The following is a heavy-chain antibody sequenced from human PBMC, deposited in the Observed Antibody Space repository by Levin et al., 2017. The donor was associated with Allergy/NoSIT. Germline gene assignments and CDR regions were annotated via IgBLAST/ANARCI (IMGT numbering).Heavy chain of an antibody. Sequence: GESLKISCATSGFTFTTHWIHWVRQAPGKGLVWVSRISRDESTINYADSVKGRFTISRDNAKNTAYLQMNSLTAEDTALYYCARDPVDGHWPFWFDPWGQGTLVTVSS. CDR1: GFTFTTHW. J-gene: IGHJ5*02. V-gene: IGHV3-74*01. CDR2: ISRDESTI. CDR3: ARDPVDGHWPFWFDP. D-gene: IGHD1-1*01.